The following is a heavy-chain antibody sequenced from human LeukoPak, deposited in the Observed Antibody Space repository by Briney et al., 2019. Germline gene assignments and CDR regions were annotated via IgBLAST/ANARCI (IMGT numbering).Heavy chain of an antibody. D-gene: IGHD6-13*01. CDR2: ISYDGSNK. V-gene: IGHV3-30*18. CDR3: AKGTIAAAGTPHDAFDI. J-gene: IGHJ3*02. CDR1: GFTFSNYG. Sequence: PGGTLRLSCAASGFTFSNYGMHWVRQAPGKGLEWVAVISYDGSNKYYADSVKGRFTISRDNSKNTLYLQMNSLRAEDTAVYYCAKGTIAAAGTPHDAFDIWGQGTMVTVSS.